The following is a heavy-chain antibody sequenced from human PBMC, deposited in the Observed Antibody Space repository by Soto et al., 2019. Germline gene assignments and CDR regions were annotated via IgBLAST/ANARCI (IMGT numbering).Heavy chain of an antibody. CDR3: AKEDRAAFKS. V-gene: IGHV1-69*04. CDR1: GGDLRNSG. J-gene: IGHJ5*02. Sequence: QVHLVQSGAEMKKPGSSVKVSCKVSGGDLRNSGISWVRQAPGQGLEWMGGIFPLLAMVDYSTKFHGRVTITADESTNTAYMDLRSLRSDDTAVYYCAKEDRAAFKSCGQGTLVIVSS. D-gene: IGHD2-15*01. CDR2: IFPLLAMV.